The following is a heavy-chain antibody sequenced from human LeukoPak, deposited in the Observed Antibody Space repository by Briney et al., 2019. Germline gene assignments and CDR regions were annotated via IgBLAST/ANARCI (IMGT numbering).Heavy chain of an antibody. CDR1: GDSISSYY. V-gene: IGHV4-59*01. J-gene: IGHJ5*02. CDR2: IYYSGST. CDR3: ARGPASYSSGWYWFDP. Sequence: SETLSLTCPVSGDSISSYYWSWIRQPPGKGLEWIGYIYYSGSTNYNPSLKSRVTISVDTSKNQFSLKLSSVTAADTAMYYCARGPASYSSGWYWFDPWGQGTLVTVSS. D-gene: IGHD6-19*01.